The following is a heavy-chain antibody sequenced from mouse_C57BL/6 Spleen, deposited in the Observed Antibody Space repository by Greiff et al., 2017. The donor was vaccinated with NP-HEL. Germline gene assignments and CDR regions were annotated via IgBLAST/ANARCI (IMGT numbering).Heavy chain of an antibody. CDR1: GFTFSNYW. V-gene: IGHV6-3*01. D-gene: IGHD2-10*02. CDR2: IRLKSDNYAT. CDR3: TGPSRDWYFDV. J-gene: IGHJ1*03. Sequence: EVKLMESGGGLVQPGGSMKLSCVASGFTFSNYWMNWVRQSPEKGLEWVAQIRLKSDNYATHYAESVKGRFTISRDDSKSSVYLQMNNLRAEDTGIYYCTGPSRDWYFDVWGTGTTVTVSS.